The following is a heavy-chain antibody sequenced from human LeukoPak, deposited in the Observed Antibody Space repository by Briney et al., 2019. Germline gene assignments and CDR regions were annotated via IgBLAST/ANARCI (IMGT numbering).Heavy chain of an antibody. D-gene: IGHD3-10*01. CDR1: GGSFSGYY. V-gene: IGHV4-34*01. CDR2: IYNSGTT. Sequence: PSETLSLTCAVYGGSFSGYYWSWLRQPPGKGLEWIGSIYNSGTTYCNPSLKSRVTISVDTSKNQFSLKVSSVTAADTAVYYCASRVYGLGSFNYWGQGTLVTVSS. CDR3: ASRVYGLGSFNY. J-gene: IGHJ4*01.